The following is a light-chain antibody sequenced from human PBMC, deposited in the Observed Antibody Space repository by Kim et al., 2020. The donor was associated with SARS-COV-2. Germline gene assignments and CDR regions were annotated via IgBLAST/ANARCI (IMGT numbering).Light chain of an antibody. CDR3: QKYDSAPWT. J-gene: IGKJ1*01. CDR2: AAS. V-gene: IGKV1-27*01. Sequence: ASVGNSITITCRSCNATRNYLAGFQLNPVNAPNLLTYAASAWHPEGPSRISGSVSGTDFTLTITSLQPQDVATYYCQKYDSAPWTFCQGTKCDIK. CDR1: NATRNY.